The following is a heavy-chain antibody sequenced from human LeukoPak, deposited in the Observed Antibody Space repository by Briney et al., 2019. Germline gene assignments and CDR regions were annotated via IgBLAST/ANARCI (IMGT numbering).Heavy chain of an antibody. J-gene: IGHJ4*02. CDR3: AVGHCSGGSCYHELDY. Sequence: GRSLRLSCAASGFTFSSYAMHWVRQAPGKGLEWVAVISYDGSNKYYADSVKGRFTISRDNSKNTLYLQMNSLRAEDTAVYYCAVGHCSGGSCYHELDYWGQGTLVTVSS. D-gene: IGHD2-15*01. CDR1: GFTFSSYA. CDR2: ISYDGSNK. V-gene: IGHV3-30-3*01.